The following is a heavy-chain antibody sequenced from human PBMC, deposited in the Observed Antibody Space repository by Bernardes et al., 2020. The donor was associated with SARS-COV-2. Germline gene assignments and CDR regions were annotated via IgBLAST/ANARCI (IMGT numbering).Heavy chain of an antibody. Sequence: GGSLRLSCVASGFNFNNQAMSWVRQAPGKGLEWISGIYSGGDTFYTDSVRGRFTISRDNSKNTVFLQMNSLRAGDTAVYYCAKDYPDGGGAPFFDDWGQGTLVTVSS. J-gene: IGHJ4*02. V-gene: IGHV3-23*01. CDR1: GFNFNNQA. CDR3: AKDYPDGGGAPFFDD. CDR2: IYSGGDT. D-gene: IGHD2-15*01.